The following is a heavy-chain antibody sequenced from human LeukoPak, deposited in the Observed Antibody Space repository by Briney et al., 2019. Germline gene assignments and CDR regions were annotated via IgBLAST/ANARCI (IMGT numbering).Heavy chain of an antibody. D-gene: IGHD6-13*01. CDR2: IYYSGST. J-gene: IGHJ4*02. CDR3: ARLQQLTFDY. Sequence: SETLSLTCTVSGGSISSSSYYWGWLRQPPGKGLEWIGSIYYSGSTYYNPSLKSRVTISVDTSKKQFSLKLSSVAAADTAVYYCARLQQLTFDYWGQGTLVTVSS. CDR1: GGSISSSSYY. V-gene: IGHV4-39*01.